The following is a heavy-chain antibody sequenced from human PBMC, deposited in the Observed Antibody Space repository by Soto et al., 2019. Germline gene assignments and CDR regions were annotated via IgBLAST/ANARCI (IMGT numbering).Heavy chain of an antibody. D-gene: IGHD3-22*01. Sequence: XETLSLTCTVSGGSISSYYWSWIRQPPGKGLEWIGYIYYSGSTNYNPPLKSRVTISVDTSKNQFSLKLSSVTAADTAVYYCARGYYDSSGYSWAYYFDYWGQGTLVTVSS. J-gene: IGHJ4*02. V-gene: IGHV4-59*01. CDR2: IYYSGST. CDR1: GGSISSYY. CDR3: ARGYYDSSGYSWAYYFDY.